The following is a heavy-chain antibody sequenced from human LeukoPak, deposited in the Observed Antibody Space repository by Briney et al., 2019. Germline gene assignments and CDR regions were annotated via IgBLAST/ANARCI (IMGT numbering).Heavy chain of an antibody. D-gene: IGHD4-17*01. CDR2: ISSSSSYI. CDR3: TTYGDHGTFHN. Sequence: GGSLRLSCAASGFTFSSYSMNWVRQAPGMGLEWVSSISSSSSYIYYADSVKGRFTISRDNTKNSLYLQMNSLRAEDTAVYYCTTYGDHGTFHNWGQGTLVTVSS. V-gene: IGHV3-21*03. CDR1: GFTFSSYS. J-gene: IGHJ1*01.